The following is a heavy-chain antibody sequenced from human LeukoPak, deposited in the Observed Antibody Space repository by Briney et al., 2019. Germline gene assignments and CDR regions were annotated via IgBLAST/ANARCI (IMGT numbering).Heavy chain of an antibody. Sequence: GGSLRLSCAASGFTLSSYSMHWVRQAPGKGLEWVAVVSYDGSDIYYEGSVMGRFTISRDNSKNTLYLQMNSLRVEDTAVYYCAGGSRAYSYGYLDPWGQGTLVTVSS. CDR2: VSYDGSDI. CDR3: AGGSRAYSYGYLDP. D-gene: IGHD5-18*01. V-gene: IGHV3-30*03. CDR1: GFTLSSYS. J-gene: IGHJ5*02.